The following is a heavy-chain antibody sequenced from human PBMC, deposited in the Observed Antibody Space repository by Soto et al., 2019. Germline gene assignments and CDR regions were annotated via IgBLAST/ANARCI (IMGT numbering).Heavy chain of an antibody. CDR1: GFSLSTRGVG. V-gene: IGHV2-5*02. Sequence: QITLKESGPTLVKPTQTLTLTCSFSGFSLSTRGVGVGWIRQPPGKALEWLALIYWDDDRRYSPSLKSRLTITKDTSKNQVVLTMTNMGPVDTATYYCARSLWFGELLWGQGTLVTVSS. CDR2: IYWDDDR. D-gene: IGHD3-10*01. CDR3: ARSLWFGELL. J-gene: IGHJ4*02.